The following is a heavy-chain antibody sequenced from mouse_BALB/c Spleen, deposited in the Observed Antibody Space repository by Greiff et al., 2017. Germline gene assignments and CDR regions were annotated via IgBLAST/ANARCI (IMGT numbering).Heavy chain of an antibody. CDR3: ARWGGYDGRYFDY. CDR2: IYPGDGDT. V-gene: IGHV1-87*01. D-gene: IGHD2-2*01. CDR1: GYTFTSYW. J-gene: IGHJ2*01. Sequence: SGAELARPGASVKLSCKASGYTFTSYWMQWVKQRPGQGLEWIGAIYPGDGDTRYTQKFKGKATLTADKSSSTAYMQLSSLASEDSAVYYCARWGGYDGRYFDYWGQGTTLTVSS.